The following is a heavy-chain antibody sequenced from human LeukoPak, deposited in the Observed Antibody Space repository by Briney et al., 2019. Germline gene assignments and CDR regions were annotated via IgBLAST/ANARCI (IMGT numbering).Heavy chain of an antibody. CDR3: AKAMAERAYSYADPLAY. CDR2: MSGSGGST. CDR1: GFTFSRYA. J-gene: IGHJ4*02. D-gene: IGHD5-18*01. V-gene: IGHV3-23*01. Sequence: GGSLRLSCGASGFTFSRYAMSWVRQAPGKGLAWVSGMSGSGGSTYYADSVKGRFTISRDNSRNTLYLQMNSLRAEDTAVYYCAKAMAERAYSYADPLAYWGQGTLVTVSS.